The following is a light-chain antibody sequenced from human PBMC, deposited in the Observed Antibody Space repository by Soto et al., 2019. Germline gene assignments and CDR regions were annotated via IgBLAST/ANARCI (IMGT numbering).Light chain of an antibody. J-gene: IGKJ1*01. CDR3: QQYNNGST. CDR2: DAS. Sequence: DIQVTQSPSTLSASVGDRVTITCRASESIKGWLAWYQQKPGKAPKLLIYDASSLKGGVPSRFSGSGSGTEFTLTISSLQPDDFATYYCQQYNNGSTLGQGTKVDIK. V-gene: IGKV1-5*01. CDR1: ESIKGW.